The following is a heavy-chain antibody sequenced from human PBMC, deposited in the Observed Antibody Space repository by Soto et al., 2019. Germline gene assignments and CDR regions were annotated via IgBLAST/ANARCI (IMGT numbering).Heavy chain of an antibody. CDR3: ARPGAPTDTVVYDF. CDR1: GYSFANYW. V-gene: IGHV5-51*01. J-gene: IGHJ4*02. Sequence: PGGSLKISCKASGYSFANYWIGWVCQKPGKGLEWMGVIYPGDSETTYSPSFEGQVIISVDRSRGTAFLEWSSLKASDTAMYYCARPGAPTDTVVYDFWGQGTQVTVSS. CDR2: IYPGDSET. D-gene: IGHD5-18*01.